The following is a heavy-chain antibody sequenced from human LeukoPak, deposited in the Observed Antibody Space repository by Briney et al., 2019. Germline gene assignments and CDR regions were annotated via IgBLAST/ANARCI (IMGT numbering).Heavy chain of an antibody. J-gene: IGHJ4*02. V-gene: IGHV1-69*04. D-gene: IGHD3-22*01. CDR2: IIPILGIA. CDR3: ARDQIGYCDY. CDR1: GGTFSSYT. Sequence: SXXVSCKASGGTFSSYTISWVRQAPGQGDEWMGRIIPILGIANYAQKFQGRVTITADKSTSTAYMQLSSLRSEDTAVYYCARDQIGYCDYWGQGTLVTVSS.